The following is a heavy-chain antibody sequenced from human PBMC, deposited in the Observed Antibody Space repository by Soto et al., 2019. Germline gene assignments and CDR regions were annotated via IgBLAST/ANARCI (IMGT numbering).Heavy chain of an antibody. Sequence: ASVKVSCKASGGTFSSYRFNWVRQARGQGLEWLGGIVPIYRTADYAQKFQGRVTITADESTRTVYLELSSLKSPDTALYYCARDSGAKLSSSWGQGTLVTVSS. V-gene: IGHV1-69*13. CDR2: IVPIYRTA. CDR1: GGTFSSYR. D-gene: IGHD6-13*01. J-gene: IGHJ4*02. CDR3: ARDSGAKLSSS.